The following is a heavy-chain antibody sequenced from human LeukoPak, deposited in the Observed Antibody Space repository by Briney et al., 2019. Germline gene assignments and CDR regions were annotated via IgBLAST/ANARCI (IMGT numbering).Heavy chain of an antibody. J-gene: IGHJ3*02. CDR1: GGSISSSSYY. CDR2: IYYSGSA. Sequence: SETLSLTCTISGGSISSSSYYWGWIRQPPGKGLEWIGGIYYSGSAYYNPSLKSRVTISVDTSKNQFSLKLSSVTAADTAVYYCARHQGDSSGYYQDAFDIWGRGTMVTVSS. V-gene: IGHV4-39*01. CDR3: ARHQGDSSGYYQDAFDI. D-gene: IGHD3-22*01.